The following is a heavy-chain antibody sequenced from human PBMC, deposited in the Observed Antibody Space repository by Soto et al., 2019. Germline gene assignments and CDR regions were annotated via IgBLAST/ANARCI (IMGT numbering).Heavy chain of an antibody. CDR2: IYPGDSDI. CDR3: ASRRSRGEHIRQGY. CDR1: GYSFTDYW. Sequence: GDSLKISCQASGYSFTDYWIGWVRQMPGKGLEWMGIIYPGDSDIRYSPSFQGQVTISADKSISTAYLQWSSLKASDTAMYYCASRRSRGEHIRQGYWGRRIQVIVSS. V-gene: IGHV5-51*01. J-gene: IGHJ4*02. D-gene: IGHD2-21*01.